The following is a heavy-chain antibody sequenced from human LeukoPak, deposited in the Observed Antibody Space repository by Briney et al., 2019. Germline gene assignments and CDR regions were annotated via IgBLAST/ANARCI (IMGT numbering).Heavy chain of an antibody. V-gene: IGHV4-39*01. D-gene: IGHD5-12*01. CDR1: GGSISSSSYY. CDR3: ARARSGYDLGYYYYYMDV. CDR2: IYYSGST. J-gene: IGHJ6*03. Sequence: SETLSLTCTVSGGSISSSSYYWGWIRQPPGKGLEWIGSIYYSGSTYYNPSLKSRVTISVDTSKNQFSLKLSSVTAADTAVYYCARARSGYDLGYYYYYMDVWGKGTTVTVSS.